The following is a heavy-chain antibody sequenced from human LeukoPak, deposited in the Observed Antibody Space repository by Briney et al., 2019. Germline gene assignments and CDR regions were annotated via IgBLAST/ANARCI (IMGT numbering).Heavy chain of an antibody. CDR1: GGSISSGDYY. J-gene: IGHJ5*02. Sequence: SETLSLTCTVSGGSISSGDYYWTWIRQPPEKGLEWIGYMHYSGNTYYNPSLKSRLTISVDTSKTHFSLKMTSVTATATAVYSGARHLSGSSWFDPWGQGTLVTVSS. CDR2: MHYSGNT. V-gene: IGHV4-30-4*08. D-gene: IGHD1-26*01. CDR3: ARHLSGSSWFDP.